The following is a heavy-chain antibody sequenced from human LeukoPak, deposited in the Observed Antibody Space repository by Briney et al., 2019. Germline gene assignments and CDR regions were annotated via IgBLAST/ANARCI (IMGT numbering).Heavy chain of an antibody. CDR1: GFFFSTYW. Sequence: PGGSLRLSCTTSGFFFSTYWVNWVRQAPGKGLEWVAAIKQDGSEKYYVDSVKGRFTISRDNAKNSLYLQMNSLRAEDTAVYYCARSPPSSSWYGDYWGQGTLVTVSS. CDR2: IKQDGSEK. D-gene: IGHD6-13*01. V-gene: IGHV3-7*01. J-gene: IGHJ4*02. CDR3: ARSPPSSSWYGDY.